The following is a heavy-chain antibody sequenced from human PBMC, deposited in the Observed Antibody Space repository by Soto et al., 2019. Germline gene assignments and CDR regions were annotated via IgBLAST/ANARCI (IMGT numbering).Heavy chain of an antibody. CDR1: GHTFTGYY. CDR3: ARRANYYGSGSYPY. CDR2: INPNSGGT. J-gene: IGHJ4*02. D-gene: IGHD3-10*01. Sequence: ASVKVSCKASGHTFTGYYMHWVLQAPGQGLEWMGWINPNSGGTNYAQKFQGRVTMTRDTSISTAYMELSRLRSDDTAVYYCARRANYYGSGSYPYWGQGNLVTVSS. V-gene: IGHV1-2*02.